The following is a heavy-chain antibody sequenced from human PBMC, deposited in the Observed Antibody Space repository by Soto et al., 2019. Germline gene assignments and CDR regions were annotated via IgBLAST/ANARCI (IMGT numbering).Heavy chain of an antibody. CDR1: GFTFRTYW. D-gene: IGHD7-27*01. V-gene: IGHV3-7*01. J-gene: IGHJ4*02. Sequence: EVQLVESGGGLVQPGGSLRLSCAASGFTFRTYWMSWVRRAPGKGLEWVATMKEDGSEKYYLDSVKGRFTISRDNAKNSMYLQRNSLGTEDTAVYFCARRQLDSWGSDYWGQGSLVTVSS. CDR3: ARRQLDSWGSDY. CDR2: MKEDGSEK.